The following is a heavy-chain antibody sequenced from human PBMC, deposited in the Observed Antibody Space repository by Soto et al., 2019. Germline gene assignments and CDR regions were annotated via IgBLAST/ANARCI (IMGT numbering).Heavy chain of an antibody. V-gene: IGHV2-5*01. J-gene: IGHJ4*02. CDR3: AHRLGLLPFDY. CDR2: IYWNDDK. D-gene: IGHD3-22*01. Sequence: QITLKESGPTLVKPTQTLTLTCTFSGFSLSTSGVGVGWIRQPPGKALEWLALIYWNDDKGYSPSLNTRLTTTKDTAKNQVVLKRTNMDPVDTATYYCAHRLGLLPFDYWGQGTLVTVSS. CDR1: GFSLSTSGVG.